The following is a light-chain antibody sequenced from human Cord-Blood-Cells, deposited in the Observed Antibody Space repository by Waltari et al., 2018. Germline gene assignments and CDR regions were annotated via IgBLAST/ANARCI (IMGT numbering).Light chain of an antibody. CDR3: QQYYSTPPT. J-gene: IGKJ1*01. V-gene: IGKV4-1*01. Sequence: DIVMTQSPDSLAVSLGERATINCKTSQSVLYSSNNKNYLAWYQQKPGQPSKLLIYWACTRESGVPDRFSGSGSGTDFTLTISSLRAEDVAVYYCQQYYSTPPTFGQGTKVEIK. CDR2: WAC. CDR1: QSVLYSSNNKNY.